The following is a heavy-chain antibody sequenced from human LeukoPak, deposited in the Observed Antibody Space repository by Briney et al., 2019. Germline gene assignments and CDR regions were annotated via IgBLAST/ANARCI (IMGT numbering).Heavy chain of an antibody. D-gene: IGHD6-19*01. V-gene: IGHV3-11*05. CDR2: ISSSGAYR. CDR3: AREITVAGKEGAFDI. J-gene: IGHJ3*02. CDR1: GFTFSGYY. Sequence: VGSLRLSCAASGFTFSGYYMSWIRQAPGKGLEWVSYISSSGAYRNHADSVKGRFTISRDNAKNSLYLQMNSLRAEDTAIYYCAREITVAGKEGAFDIWGPGTMLTVSS.